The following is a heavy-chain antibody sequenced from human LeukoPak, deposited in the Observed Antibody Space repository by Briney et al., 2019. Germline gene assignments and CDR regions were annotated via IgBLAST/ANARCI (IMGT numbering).Heavy chain of an antibody. J-gene: IGHJ4*02. D-gene: IGHD3-10*01. Sequence: SGGSLRLSCAASGFTFSSCGMHWVRQAPGKGLEWVAVISYDGSNKYYADSVKGRFTISRDNSKNTLYLQMNSLRAEDTAVYYCARESHGSGRPLDYWGQGTLVTVSS. V-gene: IGHV3-30*03. CDR1: GFTFSSCG. CDR3: ARESHGSGRPLDY. CDR2: ISYDGSNK.